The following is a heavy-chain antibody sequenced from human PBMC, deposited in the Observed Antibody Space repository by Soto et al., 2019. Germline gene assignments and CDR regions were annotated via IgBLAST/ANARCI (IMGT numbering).Heavy chain of an antibody. CDR3: ARGLIYYSNTEDNFDY. J-gene: IGHJ4*02. CDR2: IIPIFGTA. V-gene: IGHV1-69*01. CDR1: GGTFSSYA. D-gene: IGHD4-4*01. Sequence: QVQLVQSGAEVKKPGSSVKVSCKASGGTFSSYAISWVRQAPGQGLEWMGGIIPIFGTANYAQKFQGRVTITADESTSTAYMELSSLRSEDTAVYYCARGLIYYSNTEDNFDYWGQGTLVTVSS.